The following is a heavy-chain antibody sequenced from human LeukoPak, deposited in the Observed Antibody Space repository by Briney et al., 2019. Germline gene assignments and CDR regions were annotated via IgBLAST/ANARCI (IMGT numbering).Heavy chain of an antibody. J-gene: IGHJ3*02. D-gene: IGHD1-1*01. CDR3: ATGLQGSWNDAFDI. CDR2: MNPNSGNT. Sequence: GASVKVSCKASGYTFTSYDINWVRQATGQGLEWMGWMNPNSGNTGYAQKFQGRVTMTEDTSTDTAYMELSSLRSEDTAVYYCATGLQGSWNDAFDIWGQGTMVTVSS. CDR1: GYTFTSYD. V-gene: IGHV1-8*02.